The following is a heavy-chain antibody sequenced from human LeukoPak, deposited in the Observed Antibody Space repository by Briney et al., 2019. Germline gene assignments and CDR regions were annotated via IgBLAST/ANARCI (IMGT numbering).Heavy chain of an antibody. J-gene: IGHJ3*01. CDR2: IYYSGTT. V-gene: IGHV4-59*01. D-gene: IGHD3-10*01. Sequence: SETLSLTCTVSGGSISSYYWSWIRQPPGKGLEWIGYIYYSGTTNYNPSLKSRVTISVDTSKNQLSLKLSSVTAADTAVYYCARDSRTLVRGVPSDAFDVWGQGTMVTVSS. CDR1: GGSISSYY. CDR3: ARDSRTLVRGVPSDAFDV.